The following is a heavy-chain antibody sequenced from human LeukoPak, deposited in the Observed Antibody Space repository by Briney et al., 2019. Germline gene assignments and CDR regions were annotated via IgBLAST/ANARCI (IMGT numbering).Heavy chain of an antibody. CDR2: ISGSGGST. D-gene: IGHD6-13*01. CDR3: AKVPYSSSWYSFDS. CDR1: GFTFSSYA. J-gene: IGHJ4*02. V-gene: IGHV3-23*01. Sequence: PGGSLRPSCAASGFTFSSYAMSWVRQAPGKGLEWVSAISGSGGSTYYADSVKGRFTISRDNSKNTLYLQMSSLRAEDTAVYYCAKVPYSSSWYSFDSWGQGALGTVSS.